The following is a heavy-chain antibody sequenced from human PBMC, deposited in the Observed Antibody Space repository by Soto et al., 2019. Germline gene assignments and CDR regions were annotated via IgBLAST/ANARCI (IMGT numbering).Heavy chain of an antibody. CDR2: LGAADDP. D-gene: IGHD2-15*01. V-gene: IGHV3-13*05. J-gene: IGHJ6*02. CDR3: ARAYSGRLPRRADYYYAMDV. Sequence: AGCLGISCAASGFTLSAYDMPWVRKDEGKGLEWVSALGAADDPYYLVSVKGRFTISRENAKNSLYLQMNNLRAGDTAVYYCARAYSGRLPRRADYYYAMDVWGQGTTVTVS. CDR1: GFTLSAYD.